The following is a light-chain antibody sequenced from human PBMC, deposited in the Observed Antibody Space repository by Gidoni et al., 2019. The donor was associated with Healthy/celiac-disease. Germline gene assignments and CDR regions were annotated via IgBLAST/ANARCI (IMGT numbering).Light chain of an antibody. CDR1: KSISSY. J-gene: IGKJ1*01. Sequence: DIQMTQSPSSLPASVGDRVTITCRASKSISSYLNWYQQKPGKAPKLLIYAASSLQSGVTSRFSGSGSGTDFTLTISSLQPEDFATYYCQQSYSTWTFGQGTKVEIK. V-gene: IGKV1-39*01. CDR3: QQSYSTWT. CDR2: AAS.